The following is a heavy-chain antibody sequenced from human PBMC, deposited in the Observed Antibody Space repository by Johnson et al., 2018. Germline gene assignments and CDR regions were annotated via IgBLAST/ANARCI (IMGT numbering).Heavy chain of an antibody. Sequence: VQLVQSGGGVVQPGRSLRLSCAASGFTFSSYAMSWVRQAPGKGLEWVSAISGSGGSTYYADSVKGRFTISRDNTKNTLYLQMNSLRAEDTAVNYCAKGETAMVTGWCDPRGQGTLVTVSS. J-gene: IGHJ5*02. CDR3: AKGETAMVTGWCDP. V-gene: IGHV3-23*04. CDR1: GFTFSSYA. D-gene: IGHD5-18*01. CDR2: ISGSGGST.